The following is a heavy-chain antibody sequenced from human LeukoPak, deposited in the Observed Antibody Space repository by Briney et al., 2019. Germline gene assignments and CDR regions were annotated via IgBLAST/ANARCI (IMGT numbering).Heavy chain of an antibody. D-gene: IGHD2-21*02. CDR1: GFTFSSYE. CDR3: ARVNCGGNCYAPQWYFDL. Sequence: GGSLRLSCAASGFTFSSYEMNWVRQAPGKGLEWVSYISSSGSTMYYADSVKGRFTISRDNAKNSLYLQMSSLRAEDTAVYYCARVNCGGNCYAPQWYFDLWGRGTLVTVSS. J-gene: IGHJ2*01. CDR2: ISSSGSTM. V-gene: IGHV3-48*03.